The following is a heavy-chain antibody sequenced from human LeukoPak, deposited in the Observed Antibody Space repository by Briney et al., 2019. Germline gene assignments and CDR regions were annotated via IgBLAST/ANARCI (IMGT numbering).Heavy chain of an antibody. CDR2: ISGSGYTT. CDR1: GFTFSRYG. D-gene: IGHD3-22*01. V-gene: IGHV3-23*01. CDR3: AKARSGYDYQVEY. J-gene: IGHJ4*02. Sequence: GGSLRLSCAASGFTFSRYGMNWVRQTPGKGLEWVATISGSGYTTYYADSVKGRLTISRDNSKNTLYLEMNNLRAEDTAVYYCAKARSGYDYQVEYWGQGTLVTVSS.